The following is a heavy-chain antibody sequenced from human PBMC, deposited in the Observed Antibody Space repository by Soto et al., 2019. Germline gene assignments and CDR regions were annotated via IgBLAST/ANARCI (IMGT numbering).Heavy chain of an antibody. CDR1: GYSFTSYW. Sequence: GDSLKISCKGSGYSFTSYWISWVRQMHGKGLEWMGRIDPSDSYTNYSPSFQGHVTISADKSISTAYLQWSSLKASDTAMYYCASPNWNDVSYYYYGMDVWGQGTTVTVSS. CDR3: ASPNWNDVSYYYYGMDV. D-gene: IGHD1-20*01. J-gene: IGHJ6*02. V-gene: IGHV5-10-1*01. CDR2: IDPSDSYT.